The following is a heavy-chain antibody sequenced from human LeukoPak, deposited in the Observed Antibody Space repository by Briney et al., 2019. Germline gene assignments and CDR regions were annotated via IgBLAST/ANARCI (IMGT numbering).Heavy chain of an antibody. CDR3: ARSLKGYYYYYMDV. J-gene: IGHJ6*03. CDR2: ISSSSSYI. CDR1: GFTFGSYS. V-gene: IGHV3-21*01. Sequence: GGSLRLSCAASGFTFGSYSMNWVRQAPGKGLEWVSSISSSSSYIYYADSVKGRFTISRDNAKNSLYLQMNSLRAEDTAVYYCARSLKGYYYYYMDVWGKGTTVTVSS.